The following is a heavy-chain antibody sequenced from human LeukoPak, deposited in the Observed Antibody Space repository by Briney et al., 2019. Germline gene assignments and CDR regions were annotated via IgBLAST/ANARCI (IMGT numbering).Heavy chain of an antibody. CDR2: IGTAGDT. V-gene: IGHV3-13*04. CDR3: ARAPGIAVAGSCWYFDL. CDR1: GFTFSSYD. D-gene: IGHD6-19*01. Sequence: GGSLRLSCAASGFTFSSYDMHWVRQATGKGLEWVSAIGTAGDTYYPGSVKGRFTISRENAKNSLYLQMNSLRAGDTAVYYCARAPGIAVAGSCWYFDLWGRGTLVTVSS. J-gene: IGHJ2*01.